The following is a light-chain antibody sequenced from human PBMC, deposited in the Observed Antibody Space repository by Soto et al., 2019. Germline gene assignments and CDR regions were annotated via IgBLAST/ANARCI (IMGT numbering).Light chain of an antibody. CDR1: QSVSSNY. CDR2: GES. Sequence: EIVLTQSPGTLSLAPGESATFSCRDSQSVSSNYLAWYQQKPGQAPRILIYGESSRATGIPDRLSGSGSGTDLNLTISRLEPEDFAVYYCQQYGTSPLTCGGGTKVDIK. V-gene: IGKV3-20*01. CDR3: QQYGTSPLT. J-gene: IGKJ4*01.